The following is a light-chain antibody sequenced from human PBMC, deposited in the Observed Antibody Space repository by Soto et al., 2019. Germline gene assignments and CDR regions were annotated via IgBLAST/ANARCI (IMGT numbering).Light chain of an antibody. J-gene: IGKJ4*01. CDR2: GAS. Sequence: EIVMTQSPATLSVSPGERATLSCRASQSVSNYLAWYQQKPGQAPRLLIYGASTRATGIPARFSGGGSETEFTLTISSLQSEDFAVYYCQQRSNWPPLTFGGGTKVEIK. V-gene: IGKV3-15*01. CDR1: QSVSNY. CDR3: QQRSNWPPLT.